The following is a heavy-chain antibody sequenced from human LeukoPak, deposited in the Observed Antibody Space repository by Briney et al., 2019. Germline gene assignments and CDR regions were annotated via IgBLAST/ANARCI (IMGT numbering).Heavy chain of an antibody. CDR3: ARRDGYGAYXI. CDR1: GNNFNNYW. V-gene: IGHV5-51*01. Sequence: GESLKISCQGSGNNFNNYWIGLGRQMAGKGLEWIGIIYPGDSDTRYRPSFQGQVTISADKSISTAYLQWSSLKASDTAMYYCARRDGYGAYXIWXQGTMXTVSS. CDR2: IYPGDSDT. D-gene: IGHD5-24*01. J-gene: IGHJ3*02.